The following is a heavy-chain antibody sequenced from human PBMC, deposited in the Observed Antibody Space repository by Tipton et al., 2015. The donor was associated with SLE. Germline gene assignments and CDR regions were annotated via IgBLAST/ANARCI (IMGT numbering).Heavy chain of an antibody. Sequence: TLSLPCTVSGGSISSGTYYWSWIRQPAGKGLEWVGRIFDSGSTNYNPSLESRVTISLDTSKNQFSLKLTSVTAADTAVYYCVRGFDTSGTFFTFVIWGQGTMVIVSS. V-gene: IGHV4-61*02. CDR3: VRGFDTSGTFFTFVI. CDR2: IFDSGST. J-gene: IGHJ3*02. D-gene: IGHD1-7*01. CDR1: GGSISSGTYY.